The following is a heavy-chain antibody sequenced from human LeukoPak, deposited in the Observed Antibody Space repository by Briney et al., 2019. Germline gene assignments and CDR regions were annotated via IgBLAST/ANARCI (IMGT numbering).Heavy chain of an antibody. CDR3: ARDRMGATGNFDY. CDR1: GYSFDDNA. J-gene: IGHJ4*02. CDR2: INWNAEYI. Sequence: GGSLRLSCAASGYSFDDNALSWVRQAPGKGLEWVSSINWNAEYITYADSVRGRFTLSRDYAKNSVYLQMDSLRVEDTALYYCARDRMGATGNFDYWGQGTLVTVSS. D-gene: IGHD1-26*01. V-gene: IGHV3-20*04.